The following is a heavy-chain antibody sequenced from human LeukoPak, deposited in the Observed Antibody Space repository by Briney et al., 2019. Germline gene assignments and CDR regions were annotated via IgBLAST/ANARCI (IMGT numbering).Heavy chain of an antibody. CDR3: ATSSGNWIQPQYYYYYMDV. D-gene: IGHD1-20*01. CDR1: GYTLTELS. CDR2: SDPEDGET. V-gene: IGHV1-24*01. Sequence: ASVKVSCKVSGYTLTELSMHWVRQAPGKGLEWMGGSDPEDGETIYAQKFQGRVTMTEDTSTDTAYMELSSLRSEDTAVYYCATSSGNWIQPQYYYYYMDVWGKGTTVTVSS. J-gene: IGHJ6*03.